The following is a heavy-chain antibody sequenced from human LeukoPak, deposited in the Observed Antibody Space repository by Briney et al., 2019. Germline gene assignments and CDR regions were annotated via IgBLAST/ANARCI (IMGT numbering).Heavy chain of an antibody. CDR3: ARGGVVPAARNWFGP. D-gene: IGHD2-2*01. CDR1: GGTFSSYA. J-gene: IGHJ5*02. V-gene: IGHV1-69*06. CDR2: IIPIFGTA. Sequence: ASVKVSCKASGGTFSSYAISWVRQAPGQGLEWMGGIIPIFGTANYAQKFQGRVTITADKSTSTAYMELSSLRSEDTAVYYCARGGVVPAARNWFGPWGQGTLVTVSS.